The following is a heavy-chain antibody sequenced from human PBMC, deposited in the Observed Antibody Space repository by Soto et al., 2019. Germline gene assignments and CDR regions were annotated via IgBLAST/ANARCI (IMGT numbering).Heavy chain of an antibody. V-gene: IGHV1-69*01. CDR2: IIPIFGTA. CDR3: AREKGEGGGDEY. J-gene: IGHJ4*02. CDR1: GGTFSSYA. Sequence: QVQLVQSGAEVKKPGSSVKVSCKASGGTFSSYAISWVRQAPGQGLEWMGGIIPIFGTANYAQKFQGRVTITADESTSTAYRELSSLRSEDTAGYYGAREKGEGGGDEYWGQGTLVTVSS. D-gene: IGHD3-16*01.